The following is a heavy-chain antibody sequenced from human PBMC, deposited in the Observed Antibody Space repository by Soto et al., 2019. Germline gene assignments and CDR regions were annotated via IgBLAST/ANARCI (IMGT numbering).Heavy chain of an antibody. J-gene: IGHJ3*02. D-gene: IGHD1-7*01. CDR3: ARGITGTSLIVLAAFDI. Sequence: ASVKVSCKASGYTFTSYGISWVRQAPGQGLEWMGRISAYNGNTNYAQKLQGRVTMTTDTSTSTAYMELRSLRSDDTAVYYCARGITGTSLIVLAAFDIWGQGTMVTVSS. V-gene: IGHV1-18*01. CDR2: ISAYNGNT. CDR1: GYTFTSYG.